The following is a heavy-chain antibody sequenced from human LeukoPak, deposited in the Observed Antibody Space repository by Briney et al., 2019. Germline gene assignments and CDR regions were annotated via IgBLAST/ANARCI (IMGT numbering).Heavy chain of an antibody. D-gene: IGHD3-10*01. CDR2: ISSSTSTI. V-gene: IGHV3-48*01. Sequence: GGSLRLSCAASGFTFSSYSMNWVRQAPRKGLEWVSYISSSTSTIYYGDSVKGRFTISRDNAKNSLYLQMNSLRAEDTAVYYCAKDLWFGEFSDYWGQGTLVTVSS. CDR1: GFTFSSYS. J-gene: IGHJ4*02. CDR3: AKDLWFGEFSDY.